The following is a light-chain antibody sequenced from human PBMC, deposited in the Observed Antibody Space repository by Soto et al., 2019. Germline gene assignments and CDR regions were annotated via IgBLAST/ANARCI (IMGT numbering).Light chain of an antibody. V-gene: IGLV2-23*02. Sequence: QSVLTQPASVSGSPGQSITISCTGTSSDDGSYDLVSWYQQHPGKAPKLMIYEVNKRPSGVSNRFSGSKSGNTASLTISGLQAEDEADYYCCSYAGSSTSVIFGGGTKLTVL. J-gene: IGLJ2*01. CDR1: SSDDGSYDL. CDR2: EVN. CDR3: CSYAGSSTSVI.